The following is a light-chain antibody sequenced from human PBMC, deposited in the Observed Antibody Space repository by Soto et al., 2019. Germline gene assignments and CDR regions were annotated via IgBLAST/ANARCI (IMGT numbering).Light chain of an antibody. J-gene: IGLJ1*01. CDR3: SSYTSSNTLEV. V-gene: IGLV2-14*01. CDR2: EVT. Sequence: QSVLAQPASVSGSPGQSITIPCTGTTSDIGAYDYVSWYQQHPGKVPKLIIFEVTKRPSGFSSRFSGSKSGNTASLTISGLQAEDEADYYCSSYTSSNTLEVFGIGTKVTVL. CDR1: TSDIGAYDY.